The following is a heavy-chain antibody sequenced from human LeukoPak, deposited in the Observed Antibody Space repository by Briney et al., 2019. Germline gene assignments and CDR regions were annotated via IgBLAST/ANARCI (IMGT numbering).Heavy chain of an antibody. V-gene: IGHV3-23*01. D-gene: IGHD2-2*01. CDR2: IYYSGGNT. CDR3: AKDQGQAVVPRRFDY. CDR1: GFMFSNFA. J-gene: IGHJ4*02. Sequence: GGSLGLSCAASGFMFSNFAMSWVRQAPGKGLEWVSTIYYSGGNTYSADSVKGRFTISRDNAKNTLYLQVNSLRAEDTAVYYCAKDQGQAVVPRRFDYWGQGTLVTVSS.